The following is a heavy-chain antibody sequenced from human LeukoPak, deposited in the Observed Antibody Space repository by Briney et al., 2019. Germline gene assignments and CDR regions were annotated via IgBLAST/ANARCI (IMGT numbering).Heavy chain of an antibody. D-gene: IGHD6-19*01. CDR3: ARAVAGTNGDFDY. V-gene: IGHV4-39*07. CDR1: GGSISSSSYY. Sequence: SETLSLTCTVSGGSISSSSYYWGWIRQSPEKGLEWIGEVFHSGNTNYNPSLKSRVTMSMDTSKDQFSLKLTSVTAADTAVYYCARAVAGTNGDFDYWGQGTLVIVSS. CDR2: VFHSGNT. J-gene: IGHJ4*02.